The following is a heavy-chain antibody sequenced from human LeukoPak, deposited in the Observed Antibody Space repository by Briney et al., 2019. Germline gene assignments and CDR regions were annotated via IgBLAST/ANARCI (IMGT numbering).Heavy chain of an antibody. D-gene: IGHD1-26*01. CDR3: AKDRSGELPEMGDY. CDR1: GFTFSSYA. J-gene: IGHJ4*02. CDR2: ISGSGGST. Sequence: GGSLRLSCAASGFTFSSYATSWVRQAPGKGLEWVSAISGSGGSTYYADSVKGRFTISRDNSKNTLYLRMNSLRAEDTAVYYCAKDRSGELPEMGDYWGQGTLVTVSS. V-gene: IGHV3-23*01.